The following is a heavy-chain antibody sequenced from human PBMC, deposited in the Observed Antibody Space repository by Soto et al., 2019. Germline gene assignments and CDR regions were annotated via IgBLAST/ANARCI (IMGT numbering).Heavy chain of an antibody. D-gene: IGHD2-8*01. CDR2: IYFSGRT. J-gene: IGHJ4*02. Sequence: LSLTCTVSGDSIDTSNYCWGWIRQPPGKGLEWIGSIYFSGRTYYNPSLKSRVITSVDTAQNQFSLRLSSVKPADTAVYYCARVIRAVGVPFDLWGQGTLVTVSS. CDR1: GDSIDTSNYC. CDR3: ARVIRAVGVPFDL. V-gene: IGHV4-39*07.